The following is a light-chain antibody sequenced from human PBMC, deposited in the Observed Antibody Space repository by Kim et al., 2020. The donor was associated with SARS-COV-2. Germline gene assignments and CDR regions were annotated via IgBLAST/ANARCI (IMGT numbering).Light chain of an antibody. CDR1: KLGDKY. J-gene: IGLJ2*01. CDR3: QAWATSTVV. Sequence: SVSTDQTATITCSGDKLGDKYVCWYQQKPGQSPILVIYQDTKRPSGIPERFSGSNSGNTATLTISGTQAMDEADYYCQAWATSTVVFGGGTQLTVL. V-gene: IGLV3-1*01. CDR2: QDT.